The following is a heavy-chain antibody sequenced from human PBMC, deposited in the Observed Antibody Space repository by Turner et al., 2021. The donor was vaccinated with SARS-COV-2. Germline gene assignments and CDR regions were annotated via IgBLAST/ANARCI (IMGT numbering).Heavy chain of an antibody. CDR3: AKDLRGITYYYGSGTYEVIDY. J-gene: IGHJ4*02. Sequence: EVQLLESGGGLVQPGGSLRLSCAASGFTFSSYAMNWVRQASGKGLEWVSVISGSGGGTHYADSVKGRFTISRDNSKNTLYLQMDSLRAEDTAVYYCAKDLRGITYYYGSGTYEVIDYWGQGTLVTVSS. V-gene: IGHV3-23*01. D-gene: IGHD3-10*01. CDR1: GFTFSSYA. CDR2: ISGSGGGT.